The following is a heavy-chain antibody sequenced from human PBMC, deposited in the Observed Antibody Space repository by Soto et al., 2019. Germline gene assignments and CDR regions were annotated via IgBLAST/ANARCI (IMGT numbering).Heavy chain of an antibody. J-gene: IGHJ6*02. CDR2: IYYSGST. CDR1: GGSSSSSSYY. D-gene: IGHD3-10*01. CDR3: SLISRGVPGYYYYGMDV. Sequence: PSETMSLPCTVAGGSSSSSSYYWGWNRQKKGNGLEWIRSIYYSGSTYYNPSLKSRVTISVDTSKNQFSLKLSSVTAADTAVYYFSLISRGVPGYYYYGMDVWGQGTTVTVSS. V-gene: IGHV4-39*01.